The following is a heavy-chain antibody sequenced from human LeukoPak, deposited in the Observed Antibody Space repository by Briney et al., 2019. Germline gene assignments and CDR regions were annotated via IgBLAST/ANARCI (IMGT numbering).Heavy chain of an antibody. CDR1: GYTFTGYY. CDR2: INPNSGGT. J-gene: IGHJ4*02. Sequence: GASVKVSCKASGYTFTGYYMHWVRQAPGQGLEWMGWINPNSGGTNYAQKFQGRVTMTRDTSISTAYMELSSLRSEDTAVYYCARGLRSMVRGVKHLPYYFDYWGQGTLVTVSS. V-gene: IGHV1-2*02. CDR3: ARGLRSMVRGVKHLPYYFDY. D-gene: IGHD3-10*01.